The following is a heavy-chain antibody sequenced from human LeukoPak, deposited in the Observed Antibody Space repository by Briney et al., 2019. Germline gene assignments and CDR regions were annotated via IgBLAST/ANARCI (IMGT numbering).Heavy chain of an antibody. Sequence: ASVKVSCKASGYTFTGYYMHWVRQAPGQGLEWMGWINPNSGGTNYAQKFQGRVTMTRDTSISTAYMELSRLRSDDTAVYYCARGRDYYGSGSYYTDYWGQGTLVTVSS. CDR2: INPNSGGT. V-gene: IGHV1-2*02. D-gene: IGHD3-10*01. J-gene: IGHJ4*02. CDR3: ARGRDYYGSGSYYTDY. CDR1: GYTFTGYY.